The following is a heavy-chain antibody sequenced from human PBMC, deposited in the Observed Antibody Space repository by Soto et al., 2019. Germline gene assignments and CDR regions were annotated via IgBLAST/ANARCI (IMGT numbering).Heavy chain of an antibody. D-gene: IGHD3-10*01. CDR1: GFTFSSYW. V-gene: IGHV3-74*01. CDR2: ITSDGSDT. Sequence: EVQLVESGGGLVQSGGSLRLSCAASGFTFSSYWMHWVRQAPGKGLVWVSRITSDGSDTTYADSVKGRFTISRDNAKNTLLLQLNSLRAEDTAVYYCARDKVPFYGPGSFAYWGQGTLVTVSS. CDR3: ARDKVPFYGPGSFAY. J-gene: IGHJ4*02.